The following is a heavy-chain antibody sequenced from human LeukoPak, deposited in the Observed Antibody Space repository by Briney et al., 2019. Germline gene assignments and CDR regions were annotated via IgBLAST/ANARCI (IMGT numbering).Heavy chain of an antibody. V-gene: IGHV3-43*02. Sequence: GGSLRLSCGASGFTFYDYAMHWVRHAPGKGLEWVSLISGDGGSTYYADSVKGRFTISRDNSTNPLYLQMNGPRTEDTALYYCAKDSTSSWGYYYYGMDVWGQGTTVTVSS. D-gene: IGHD6-13*01. CDR3: AKDSTSSWGYYYYGMDV. J-gene: IGHJ6*02. CDR1: GFTFYDYA. CDR2: ISGDGGST.